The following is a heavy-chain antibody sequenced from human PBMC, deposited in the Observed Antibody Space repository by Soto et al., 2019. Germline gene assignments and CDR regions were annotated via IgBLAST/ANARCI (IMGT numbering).Heavy chain of an antibody. V-gene: IGHV4-39*01. CDR1: RGSISSGTNY. J-gene: IGHJ4*02. Sequence: PETLSLTCTVSRGSISSGTNYWAWIRQPRGKGLEWIANIYYSGSTFYNPSLKSRVTISLDTSKNQFSLKLRSVTAADTAVYYCARHEAGWYFDSWGQGTLVTVSS. CDR3: ARHEAGWYFDS. D-gene: IGHD6-25*01. CDR2: IYYSGST.